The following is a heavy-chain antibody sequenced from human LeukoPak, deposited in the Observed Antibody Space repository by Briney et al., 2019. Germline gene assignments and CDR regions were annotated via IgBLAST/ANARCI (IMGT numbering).Heavy chain of an antibody. CDR3: ASRDIAVAGPFDY. V-gene: IGHV4-59*12. CDR2: IYYSGST. D-gene: IGHD6-19*01. Sequence: PSETLSLTCTVSGGSISNYYWSWIRRPPGKGLEWIGYIYYSGSTYYNPSLKSRVTISVDTSKNQFSLKLSSVTAADTAVYYCASRDIAVAGPFDYWGQGTLVTVSS. J-gene: IGHJ4*02. CDR1: GGSISNYY.